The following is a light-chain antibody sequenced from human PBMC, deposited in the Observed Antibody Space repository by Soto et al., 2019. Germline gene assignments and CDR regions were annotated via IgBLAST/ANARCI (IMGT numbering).Light chain of an antibody. CDR3: CSYVASSTLV. CDR2: EGS. V-gene: IGLV2-23*01. Sequence: QSVLTQPASVSGSPGQSITISCSGTSTDVGGFDLVSWYQQHPGKAPKLMIFEGSKRASGIANRFSGSTSGNTASLTISGLQAEDDSDYFCCSYVASSTLVFGGGTKLTVL. J-gene: IGLJ3*02. CDR1: STDVGGFDL.